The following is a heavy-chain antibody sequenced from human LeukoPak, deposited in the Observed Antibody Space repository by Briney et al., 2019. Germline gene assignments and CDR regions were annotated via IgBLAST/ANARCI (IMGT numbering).Heavy chain of an antibody. D-gene: IGHD6-19*01. CDR1: GFTFSTYA. V-gene: IGHV3-23*01. CDR2: IRPDSDRT. CDR3: AREQSGTRGWYTVDY. J-gene: IGHJ4*02. Sequence: GGSLRLSCATSGFTFSTYAITWVRQGPGKGLEWVLAIRPDSDRTYYANSVRGRFTISRDNSKDTVYLQINGLRVEDTAVYYCAREQSGTRGWYTVDYWGQGTLVTVSS.